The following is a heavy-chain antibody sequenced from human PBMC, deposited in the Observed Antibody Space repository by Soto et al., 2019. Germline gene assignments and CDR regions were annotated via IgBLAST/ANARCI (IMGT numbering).Heavy chain of an antibody. CDR1: SPSISSSRYT. CDR2: IYYSGTT. Sequence: FAKLSLTCALLSPSISSSRYTRGWIRQPPGKGLEWIGSIYYSGTTYYNPSLNSRVTVSVDTSKNQFSLKLSSVTAADTAVYYCARVDGRMVRGVTRPYYFDYWGQGTLVT. D-gene: IGHD3-10*01. CDR3: ARVDGRMVRGVTRPYYFDY. V-gene: IGHV4-39*07. J-gene: IGHJ4*02.